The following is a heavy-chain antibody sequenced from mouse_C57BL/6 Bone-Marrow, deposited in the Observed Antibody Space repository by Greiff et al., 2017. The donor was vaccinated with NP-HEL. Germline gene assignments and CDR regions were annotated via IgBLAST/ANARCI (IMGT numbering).Heavy chain of an antibody. J-gene: IGHJ4*01. Sequence: EVKVVESGGGLVRPGESLKLSCESNEYEFPSHDMSWVRKTPEKRLELVAAINSDGGSTYYPDTMERRFIISRDNAKKTLYLQMSSLRSEDTALYYCERPITTVVATNAMDYWGQGTSVTVSS. CDR1: EYEFPSHD. D-gene: IGHD1-1*01. CDR2: INSDGGST. CDR3: ERPITTVVATNAMDY. V-gene: IGHV5-2*01.